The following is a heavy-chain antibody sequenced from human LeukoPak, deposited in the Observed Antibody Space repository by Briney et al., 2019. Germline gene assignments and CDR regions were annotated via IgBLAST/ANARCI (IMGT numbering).Heavy chain of an antibody. CDR2: ISGSGFTI. V-gene: IGHV3-48*01. CDR1: GFTLSNYS. Sequence: GGSLRLSCAVSGFTLSNYSMNWVRQAPGKGLEWISYISGSGFTIHYADSVKGRFTISRDNAKHSLYLQMNSLRAEDTAVYYCARGVPRTIYYYCYMDIWGEGTTFTASS. J-gene: IGHJ6*03. D-gene: IGHD4/OR15-4a*01. CDR3: ARGVPRTIYYYCYMDI.